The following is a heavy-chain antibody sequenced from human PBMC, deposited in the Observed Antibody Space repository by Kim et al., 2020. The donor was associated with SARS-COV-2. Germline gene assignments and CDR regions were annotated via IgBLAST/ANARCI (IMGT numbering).Heavy chain of an antibody. CDR2: ISNTGTT. Sequence: SETLSLTCTVSGGFISSDYWAWIRQSPGKGLEWIGSISNTGTTKTTPSLESRVTMSFDAPKGQFSLSLSSLTAADTAIYYCARDLHNTGWIYLDPWGPGIPVTVSS. CDR1: GGFISSDY. D-gene: IGHD5-12*01. V-gene: IGHV4-59*01. CDR3: ARDLHNTGWIYLDP. J-gene: IGHJ5*02.